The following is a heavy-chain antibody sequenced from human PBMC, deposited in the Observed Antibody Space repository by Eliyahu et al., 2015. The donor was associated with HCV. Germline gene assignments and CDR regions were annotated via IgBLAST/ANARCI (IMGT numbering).Heavy chain of an antibody. V-gene: IGHV1-46*01. CDR2: INPNGGRT. CDR1: GYTFTSYY. J-gene: IGHJ4*02. Sequence: QVQLVQSGAEVKKPGASVNVSCKAXGYTFTSYYIHWVRQAPGQGLEWVGIINPNGGRTGYAQKFRGRITMTRDTSXPTVYMDLSSLRSDDTAVYYCARAKTAGYSSGAVDFWGQGSLVTVSS. CDR3: ARAKTAGYSSGAVDF. D-gene: IGHD3-22*01.